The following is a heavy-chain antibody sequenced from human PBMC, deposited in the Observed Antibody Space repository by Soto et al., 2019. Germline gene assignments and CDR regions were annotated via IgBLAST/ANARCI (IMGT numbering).Heavy chain of an antibody. J-gene: IGHJ5*02. D-gene: IGHD2-15*01. Sequence: QVQLVQSGAEVKKPGSSVKVSCKASGGTFSSYAISWVRQAPGQGLEWMGGIIPIFGTANYAQKFQGRVTITADESTSTAYMELSSLRSENTAVYYCARGCSSLTEKYCSGGSCYSGGDWFDPWGQGTLVTVSS. CDR1: GGTFSSYA. CDR2: IIPIFGTA. CDR3: ARGCSSLTEKYCSGGSCYSGGDWFDP. V-gene: IGHV1-69*01.